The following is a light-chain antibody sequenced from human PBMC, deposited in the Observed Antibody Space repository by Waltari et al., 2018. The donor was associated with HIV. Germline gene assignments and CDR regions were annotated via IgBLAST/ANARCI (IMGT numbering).Light chain of an antibody. CDR3: QQSYNYPLT. CDR2: DAS. J-gene: IGKJ3*01. CDR1: QSVANR. Sequence: DILMTQSPSSLSASVGDTVTISCRASQSVANRVNWYQQEPGKAPKVLIYDASRLQSGAPSRFTGGGSGTDFTLTIANLQPDDFVTYFCQQSYNYPLTFGPGTTV. V-gene: IGKV1-39*01.